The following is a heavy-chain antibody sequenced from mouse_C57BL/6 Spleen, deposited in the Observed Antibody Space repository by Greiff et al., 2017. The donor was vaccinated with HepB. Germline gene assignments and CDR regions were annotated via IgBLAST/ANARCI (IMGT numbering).Heavy chain of an antibody. J-gene: IGHJ4*01. Sequence: QVQLQQPGAELVRPGSSVKLSCKASGYTFTSYWMHWVKQRPIQGLEWIGNIDPSDSETHYNQKFKDKATLTVYKSSSTAYMQLSSLTSEDSAVYYCARKTNYYYAMDYWGQGTSVTVSS. V-gene: IGHV1-52*01. CDR3: ARKTNYYYAMDY. CDR2: IDPSDSET. CDR1: GYTFTSYW.